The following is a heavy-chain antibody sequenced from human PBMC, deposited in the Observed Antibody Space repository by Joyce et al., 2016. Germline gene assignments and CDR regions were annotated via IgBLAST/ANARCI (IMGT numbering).Heavy chain of an antibody. D-gene: IGHD1-7*01. V-gene: IGHV4-59*01. CDR2: IFHSGIT. CDR3: ARSFGSRNYFAFDF. CDR1: GDSMTSYY. Sequence: QVQLQESGPGLVKPSETLSLTCTVSGDSMTSYYWSWIRQPPGKGLEWIGYIFHSGITNYNSSLKSRVTRSVDTSKKQFSLRLNSVTAADTAVYYCARSFGSRNYFAFDFWGQGTMVTVSS. J-gene: IGHJ3*01.